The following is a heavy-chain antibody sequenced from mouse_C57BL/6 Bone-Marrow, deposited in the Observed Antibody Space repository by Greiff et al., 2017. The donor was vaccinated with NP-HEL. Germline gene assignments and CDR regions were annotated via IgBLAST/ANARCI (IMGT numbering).Heavy chain of an antibody. Sequence: VQLQQPGAELVMPGASVKLSCKASGYTFTSYWMHWVKQRPGQGLEWIGEIDPSDSYTNYNQKFKGKSTLTVDKSSSTAYMQLSSLTSEDSAVYYCARYPRSGGYFDVWGTGTTVTVSS. V-gene: IGHV1-69*01. CDR3: ARYPRSGGYFDV. CDR1: GYTFTSYW. CDR2: IDPSDSYT. J-gene: IGHJ1*03.